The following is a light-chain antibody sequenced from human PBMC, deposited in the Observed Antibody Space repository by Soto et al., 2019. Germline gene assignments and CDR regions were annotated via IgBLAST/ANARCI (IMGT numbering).Light chain of an antibody. CDR3: QQYYRSCT. CDR1: QSVTDW. V-gene: IGKV1-5*01. J-gene: IGKJ2*02. Sequence: DIQLTQSPSTLSASVGDRVTLTCRASQSVTDWLAWYQQKPGKAPKLLIYDASSLQSGVPSRFSGSGSGTEFSLTISSLHPDDFATYYCQQYYRSCTFGQGTKVEIK. CDR2: DAS.